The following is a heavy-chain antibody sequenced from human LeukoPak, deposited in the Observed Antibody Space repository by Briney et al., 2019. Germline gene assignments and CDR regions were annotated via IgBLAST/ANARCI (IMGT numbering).Heavy chain of an antibody. J-gene: IGHJ4*02. CDR1: GYTFTGYY. Sequence: ASVKVSCTASGYTFTGYYMHWVRQAPGQGLEWMGWINPNSGGTNYAQKFQGRVTMTRDTSISTAYMELSRLRSDDTAVYYCAREGYSGSYSSYWGQGTLVTVSS. CDR2: INPNSGGT. V-gene: IGHV1-2*02. CDR3: AREGYSGSYSSY. D-gene: IGHD1-26*01.